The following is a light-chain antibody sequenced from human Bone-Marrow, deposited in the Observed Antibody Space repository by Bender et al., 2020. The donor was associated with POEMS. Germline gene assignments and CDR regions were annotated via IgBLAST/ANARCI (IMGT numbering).Light chain of an antibody. J-gene: IGLJ3*02. CDR1: SSDVGSYNL. CDR3: SSWDDSLSGWV. V-gene: IGLV2-23*01. CDR2: EGS. Sequence: QSDLTQPASVSGSPGQSITISCTGTSSDVGSYNLVSWYQQHTGKAPTLMIYEGSKRPSGISNRFSGSKSGTSTSLAISDIQSEDEGDYYCSSWDDSLSGWVFGGGTKLTVL.